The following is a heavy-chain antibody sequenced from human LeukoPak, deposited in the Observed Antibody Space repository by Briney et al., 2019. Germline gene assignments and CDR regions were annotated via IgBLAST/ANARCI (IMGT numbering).Heavy chain of an antibody. CDR1: GFTFSSFA. CDR3: AKAIRYTGIHDAFDI. D-gene: IGHD1-26*01. V-gene: IGHV3-23*01. CDR2: ISGSGSGT. Sequence: GGSLRLSCTASGFTFSSFAMSWVRQAPGKGLEWVSAISGSGSGTYYADSVKGRFTISRDNSKNTLYRQMNSLRAEDTAVYFCAKAIRYTGIHDAFDIWGQGTMVTVSS. J-gene: IGHJ3*02.